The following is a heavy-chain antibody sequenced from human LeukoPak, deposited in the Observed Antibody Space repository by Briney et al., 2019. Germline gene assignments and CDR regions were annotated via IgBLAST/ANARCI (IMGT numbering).Heavy chain of an antibody. Sequence: GGSLRLSCAASGFTGSSNYMSWVRQAPGKGLEWVSVIYSGGSTYYADSVKGRFTISRDNSKNTLYLQMNSLRAEDTAVYYCAKEGVYYDSSGYYEAFDIWGQGTMVTVSS. J-gene: IGHJ3*02. V-gene: IGHV3-53*01. D-gene: IGHD3-22*01. CDR2: IYSGGST. CDR1: GFTGSSNY. CDR3: AKEGVYYDSSGYYEAFDI.